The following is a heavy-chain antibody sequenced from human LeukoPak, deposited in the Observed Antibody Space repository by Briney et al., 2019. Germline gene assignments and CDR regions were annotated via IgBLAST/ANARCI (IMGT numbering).Heavy chain of an antibody. J-gene: IGHJ4*02. CDR2: INHSRST. V-gene: IGHV4-34*01. CDR3: ARGAGWTGTGFDY. CDR1: GGSFSGYY. Sequence: PSDTLSLTCAVYGGSFSGYYGSGLRQPPGKGLECMGEINHSRSTNYNPSLKCRVTISVDTPKNQFSLKLSSVPAADTAVYYCARGAGWTGTGFDYWGQGTLVTVSS. D-gene: IGHD1-1*01.